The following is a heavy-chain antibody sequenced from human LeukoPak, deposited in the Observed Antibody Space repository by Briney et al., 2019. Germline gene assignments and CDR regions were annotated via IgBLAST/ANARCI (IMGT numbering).Heavy chain of an antibody. D-gene: IGHD3-10*01. CDR2: IHPRRGDT. CDR3: AKDHYGSRTYYGVDY. V-gene: IGHV1-2*02. CDR1: GYSFTAFY. J-gene: IGHJ4*02. Sequence: ASVKVSCKTSGYSFTAFYIHWVRQAPGQGLEWMGWIHPRRGDTNYAQKFQGRVTMTRDTSISTAYMELSRLRSDDTAVYYCAKDHYGSRTYYGVDYWGQGTLVTVSS.